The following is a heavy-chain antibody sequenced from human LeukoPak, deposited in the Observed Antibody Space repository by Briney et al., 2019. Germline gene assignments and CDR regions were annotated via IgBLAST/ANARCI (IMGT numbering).Heavy chain of an antibody. CDR3: ARDLYSSWD. Sequence: GGSMTLSCAASGFTVSSNDISRVRHAPWKGQEWVSVIYSGGSTYYADSVKGRFTISRDNSKNTLYLQMNSLRAEDTAVYYCARDLYSSWDWGQGTLVTVSS. V-gene: IGHV3-53*01. CDR2: IYSGGST. J-gene: IGHJ4*02. CDR1: GFTVSSND. D-gene: IGHD6-13*01.